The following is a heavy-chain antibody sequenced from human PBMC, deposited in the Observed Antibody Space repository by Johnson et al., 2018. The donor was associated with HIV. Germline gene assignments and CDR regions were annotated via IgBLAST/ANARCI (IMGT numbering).Heavy chain of an antibody. V-gene: IGHV3-33*08. CDR3: ARDPFWLKAFDI. D-gene: IGHD3-22*01. Sequence: QVQLVESGGGVVQPGRSLRLSCAASGFTFSSYAMHWVRQAPGKGLEWVAVIWYDGSNKYYAESVKGRFTVSRDNSKNTLYMQMNSLRAEDTAVYYCARDPFWLKAFDIWGQGTMVTVSS. J-gene: IGHJ3*02. CDR1: GFTFSSYA. CDR2: IWYDGSNK.